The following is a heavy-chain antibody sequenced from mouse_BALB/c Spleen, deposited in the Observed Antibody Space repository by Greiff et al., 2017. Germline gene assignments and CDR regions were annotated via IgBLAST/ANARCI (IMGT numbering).Heavy chain of an antibody. D-gene: IGHD2-13*01. V-gene: IGHV5-17*02. CDR2: ISSGSSTI. CDR1: GFTFSSFG. Sequence: DVKLVESGGGLVQPGGSRKLSCAASGFTFSSFGMHWVRQAPEKGLEWVAYISSGSSTIYYADTVKGRFTISRDNPKNTLFLQMTSLRSEDTAMYYCARGDPGPYYAMDYWDQGTSVSVSS. CDR3: ARGDPGPYYAMDY. J-gene: IGHJ4*01.